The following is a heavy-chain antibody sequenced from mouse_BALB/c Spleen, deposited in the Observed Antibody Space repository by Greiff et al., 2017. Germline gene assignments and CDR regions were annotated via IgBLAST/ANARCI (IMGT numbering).Heavy chain of an antibody. CDR2: INPSSGYT. Sequence: QVQLQQSAAELARPGASVKMSCKASGYTFTSYTMHWVKQRPGQGLEWIGYINPSSGYTEYNQKFKDKTTLTADKSSSTAYMQPSSLTSEDSAVYYCARSRPYRAWFAYWGQGTLVTVSA. CDR3: ARSRPYRAWFAY. J-gene: IGHJ3*01. CDR1: GYTFTSYT. V-gene: IGHV1-4*02. D-gene: IGHD2-12*01.